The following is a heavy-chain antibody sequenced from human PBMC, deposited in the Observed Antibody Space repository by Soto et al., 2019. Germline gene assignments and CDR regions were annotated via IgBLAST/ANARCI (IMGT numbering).Heavy chain of an antibody. D-gene: IGHD3-10*01. CDR1: GFSLTDYF. V-gene: IGHV3-7*03. Sequence: QPGGSLRLSCVASGFSLTDYFMTWVRQAPGKGLEWVANIKEDGREKYYVDSVKGRFTISRDDAKNSLYLQVNSLRDEDTGVYYCARARFRGMDVWGQGTTVTVSS. J-gene: IGHJ6*02. CDR2: IKEDGREK. CDR3: ARARFRGMDV.